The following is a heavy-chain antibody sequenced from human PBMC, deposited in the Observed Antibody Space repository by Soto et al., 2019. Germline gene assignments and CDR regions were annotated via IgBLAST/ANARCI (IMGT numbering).Heavy chain of an antibody. V-gene: IGHV3-48*01. CDR1: GFTFSSYS. Sequence: PGGSLRLSCAASGFTFSSYSMNWVRQAPGKGLEWVSYISSSSSTIYYADSVKGRFTISRDNAKNSLYLQMNNLRAEDTAVYYCARHPERIAEIGWFDPWGQGTRVTVAS. D-gene: IGHD6-13*01. CDR3: ARHPERIAEIGWFDP. J-gene: IGHJ5*02. CDR2: ISSSSSTI.